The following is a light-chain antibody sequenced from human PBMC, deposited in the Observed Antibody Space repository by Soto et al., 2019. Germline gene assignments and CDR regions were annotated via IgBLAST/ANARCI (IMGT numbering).Light chain of an antibody. CDR2: LNSDGSH. CDR1: SGHSSYA. CDR3: QTWGTGIQV. Sequence: QLVLTQSPSASASLGASVKLTCTLSSGHSSYAIAWHQQQPEKGPRYLMKLNSDGSHSKGDGIPDRFSGSSSGAERYFTISSLQSEDEADYYCQTWGTGIQVFGGGTKLTVL. J-gene: IGLJ2*01. V-gene: IGLV4-69*01.